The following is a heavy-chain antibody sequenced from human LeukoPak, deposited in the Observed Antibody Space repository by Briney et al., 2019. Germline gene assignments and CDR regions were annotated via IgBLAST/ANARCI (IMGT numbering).Heavy chain of an antibody. J-gene: IGHJ6*02. CDR1: GFTFSSYS. V-gene: IGHV3-21*01. Sequence: PGGSLRLSCAASGFTFSSYSMNWVRQAPGKGLEWVSSISSSSSYIYYADSVKGRFTISTDNAKNSLYLQMNSLRAEDTAVYYCARDFLSYGSGTYYYYYYGMDVWGQGTTVTVSS. D-gene: IGHD3-10*01. CDR2: ISSSSSYI. CDR3: ARDFLSYGSGTYYYYYYGMDV.